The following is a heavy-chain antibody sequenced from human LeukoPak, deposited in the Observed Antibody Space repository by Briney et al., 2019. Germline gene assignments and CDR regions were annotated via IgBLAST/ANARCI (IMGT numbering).Heavy chain of an antibody. J-gene: IGHJ4*02. CDR1: GFTVSSSY. V-gene: IGHV3-53*01. D-gene: IGHD3-10*01. Sequence: GGSLRLSCAASGFTVSSSYMAWVRQAPGKGLEWVSISYSGGSTFYADSVMGRFVISKDSSKNTLFLQMNSLRPDDTAFYYCARRRSRGPIDYWGRGTLVTVSS. CDR3: ARRRSRGPIDY. CDR2: SYSGGST.